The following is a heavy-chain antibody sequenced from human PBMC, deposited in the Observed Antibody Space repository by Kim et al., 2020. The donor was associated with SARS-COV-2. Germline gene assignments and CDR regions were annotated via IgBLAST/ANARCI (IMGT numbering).Heavy chain of an antibody. V-gene: IGHV1-8*01. D-gene: IGHD2-15*01. Sequence: KFQGRVTMNRNTSISTAYMELSSLRSEDTAVYYCARVVVVVAASNWFDPWGQGTLVTVSS. J-gene: IGHJ5*02. CDR3: ARVVVVVAASNWFDP.